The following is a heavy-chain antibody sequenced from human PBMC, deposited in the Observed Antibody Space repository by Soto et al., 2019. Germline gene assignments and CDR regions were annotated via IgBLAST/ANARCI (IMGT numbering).Heavy chain of an antibody. CDR1: GGTFSTHV. Sequence: QVQLVQSGAEVKKPGSSVKVSCKTSGGTFSTHVIGWVRQAPGQGLECMGGIVPKFGTTNYSHKFKGRVKTTADESTSTAYMEVSSLTSEDTAVYYCVRGGSENSGWYILFNPWGQGTLVTVSS. D-gene: IGHD6-19*01. CDR3: VRGGSENSGWYILFNP. J-gene: IGHJ5*02. V-gene: IGHV1-69*01. CDR2: IVPKFGTT.